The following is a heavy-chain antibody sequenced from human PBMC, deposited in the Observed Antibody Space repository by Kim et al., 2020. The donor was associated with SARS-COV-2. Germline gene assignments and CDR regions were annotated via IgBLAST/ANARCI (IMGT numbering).Heavy chain of an antibody. V-gene: IGHV3-33*01. Sequence: GGSLRLSCAASGFTFSSYGMHWVRQAPGKGLEWVAVIWYDGSNKYYADSVKGRFTISRDNSKNTLYLQMNSLRAEDTAVYYCARDQHYDFWSGYLFHPPTNWGQGTLVTVSS. D-gene: IGHD3-3*01. CDR3: ARDQHYDFWSGYLFHPPTN. J-gene: IGHJ4*02. CDR1: GFTFSSYG. CDR2: IWYDGSNK.